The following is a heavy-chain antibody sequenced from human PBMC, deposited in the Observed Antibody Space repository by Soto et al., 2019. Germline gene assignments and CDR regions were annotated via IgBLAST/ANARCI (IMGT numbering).Heavy chain of an antibody. J-gene: IGHJ4*02. CDR1: GFTFSSYA. CDR2: ISGSGGST. D-gene: IGHD2-15*01. V-gene: IGHV3-23*01. CDR3: AKTGGGYCSGGSCYFDY. Sequence: EVQLLESGGGLVQPGGSLRLSCAASGFTFSSYAMSWVRQAPGKGLEWVSAISGSGGSTYYADSVKGRFTISRDNSKNTLYLQMNSLRAEDTAVYYCAKTGGGYCSGGSCYFDYWGQGTLVTVSS.